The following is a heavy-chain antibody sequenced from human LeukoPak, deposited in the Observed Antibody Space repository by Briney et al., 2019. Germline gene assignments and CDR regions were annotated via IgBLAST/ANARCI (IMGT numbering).Heavy chain of an antibody. V-gene: IGHV3-30*02. J-gene: IGHJ4*02. D-gene: IGHD3-10*02. CDR3: ARGTMFPYYFDY. CDR1: AFTFSSYG. Sequence: GGSLRLSCAASAFTFSSYGMHWVRQAPGKGLEWVAFNRYDGSNKYYADSVKGRFTISRDNARKSLYLQMNSLRAEDTAVYYCARGTMFPYYFDYWGQGTLVTVSS. CDR2: NRYDGSNK.